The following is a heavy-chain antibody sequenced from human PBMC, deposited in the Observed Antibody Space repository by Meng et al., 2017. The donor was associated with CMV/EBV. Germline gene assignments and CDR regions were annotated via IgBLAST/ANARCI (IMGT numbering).Heavy chain of an antibody. J-gene: IGHJ4*02. V-gene: IGHV4-39*01. Sequence: SETLSLTCTVSGGSISSSSYYWGWIRQPPGKGLEWIGSIYYSGSTYYNPSLKSRVTISVDTSKNQFSLKLSSVTAADTAVYYRARQANWTPHFDYWGQGTLVTVPS. CDR3: ARQANWTPHFDY. D-gene: IGHD1-1*01. CDR2: IYYSGST. CDR1: GGSISSSSYY.